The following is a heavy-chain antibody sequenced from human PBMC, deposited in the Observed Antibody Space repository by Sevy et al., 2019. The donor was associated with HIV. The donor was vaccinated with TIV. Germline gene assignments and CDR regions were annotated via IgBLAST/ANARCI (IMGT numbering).Heavy chain of an antibody. Sequence: SETLSLTCAVYGGSFSGYYWSWIRQPPGKGLEWIGEINHSGSTNYNPSLKSRVTISVDTSKNQFSLKLSSVTAADTAVYYCARIGITMVQGVIISYAMDVWGQGTTVTVSS. D-gene: IGHD3-10*01. J-gene: IGHJ6*02. CDR2: INHSGST. CDR3: ARIGITMVQGVIISYAMDV. CDR1: GGSFSGYY. V-gene: IGHV4-34*01.